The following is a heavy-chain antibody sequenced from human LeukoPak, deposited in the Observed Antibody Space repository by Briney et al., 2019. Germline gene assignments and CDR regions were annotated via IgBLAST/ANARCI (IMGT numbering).Heavy chain of an antibody. CDR2: IYYSGNT. J-gene: IGHJ5*02. D-gene: IGHD1-26*01. V-gene: IGHV4-30-4*01. CDR3: ARGEVAVSVSAWFDR. Sequence: SETLSLTCTVSGDSITSGDYYWSWIRQPPGKGLEWIGSIYYSGNTYYNPSLKRRLTMSLDTSKPQFSLKLRPVTAADTAGYSCARGEVAVSVSAWFDRWGPGNLVTVSS. CDR1: GDSITSGDYY.